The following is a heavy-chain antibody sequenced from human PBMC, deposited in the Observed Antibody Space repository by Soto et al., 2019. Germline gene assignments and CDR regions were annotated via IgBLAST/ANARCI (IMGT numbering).Heavy chain of an antibody. J-gene: IGHJ6*02. CDR3: AKGILSATIGPYAMDV. CDR2: ISYDGNYI. CDR1: GFTFSSYV. V-gene: IGHV3-30*18. Sequence: GGSLRLSCAASGFTFSSYVMSWVRQAPGKGLEWVGVISYDGNYIYYADSVKGRFTISRDNSKNTLYVQVNSLRPEDTAVYYCAKGILSATIGPYAMDVWGQGTTVTVSS. D-gene: IGHD3-16*01.